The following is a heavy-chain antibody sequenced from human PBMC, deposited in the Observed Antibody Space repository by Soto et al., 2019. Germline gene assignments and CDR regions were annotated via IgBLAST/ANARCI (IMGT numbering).Heavy chain of an antibody. D-gene: IGHD2-15*01. Sequence: PGGSLRLSCASSGFTFSDYYVSWIRQAPGKGLEWLSYISPGSRYPAYADSVKGRFNISRDNARRSLSLQMNSLTVDDTAIYYCVRGGGGGLFDPWGQGSMVTVSS. CDR1: GFTFSDYY. CDR3: VRGGGGGLFDP. J-gene: IGHJ5*02. CDR2: ISPGSRYP. V-gene: IGHV3-11*06.